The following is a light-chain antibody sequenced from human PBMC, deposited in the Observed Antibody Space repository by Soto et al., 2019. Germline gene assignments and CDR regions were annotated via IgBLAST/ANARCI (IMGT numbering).Light chain of an antibody. V-gene: IGKV3-15*01. CDR2: GSA. CDR1: QSVFSS. Sequence: EIVMTQSPATLSVSPGERATLSFRASQSVFSSLAWYQQRPGQAPRLLIYGSATRATGIPDRFSGSGSGTEFTLTISSLQSEDFAVYYCQQYNNWPSITFGQGTRLEIK. J-gene: IGKJ5*01. CDR3: QQYNNWPSIT.